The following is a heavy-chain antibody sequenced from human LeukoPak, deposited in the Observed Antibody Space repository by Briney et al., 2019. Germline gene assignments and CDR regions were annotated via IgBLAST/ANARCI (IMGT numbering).Heavy chain of an antibody. CDR3: ARLHSGTYLGDY. J-gene: IGHJ4*02. D-gene: IGHD1-26*01. Sequence: GESLKISCKAFGYFFNNYWIGWVRQMPGKGLEWMGIIYPGVSHTRYSPSFQGQVTISADNSISTAYLQWSSLKASDTAMYYCARLHSGTYLGDYWGQGTLVTVSS. CDR1: GYFFNNYW. V-gene: IGHV5-51*01. CDR2: IYPGVSHT.